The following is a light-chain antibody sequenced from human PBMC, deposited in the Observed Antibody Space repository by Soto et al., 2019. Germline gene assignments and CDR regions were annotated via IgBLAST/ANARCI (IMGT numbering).Light chain of an antibody. CDR2: VSS. CDR3: QQYNSYPGT. Sequence: AIRITHSPSSLFTSAXDRVTIPRLATLRIRSYFNWFQQKPRKAPXLLXFVSSTLQGGAPSRFSCSGSGTEFTRTISSRQPDDFATYYGQQYNSYPGTFSQGTKVDI. J-gene: IGKJ1*01. V-gene: IGKV1-8*01. CDR1: LRIRSY.